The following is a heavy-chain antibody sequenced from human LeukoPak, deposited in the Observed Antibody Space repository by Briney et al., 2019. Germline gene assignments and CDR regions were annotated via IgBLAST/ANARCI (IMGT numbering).Heavy chain of an antibody. V-gene: IGHV1-2*02. CDR1: GYMFTAYY. Sequence: ASVTVSCRASGYMFTAYYIHWLRQAPGQGLGWMGFINPKNDVTHYTHNFQGRVTVTSDTSISTVYMELSSLNSDDTALYYCARYSVNYGPLFPDYWGQGTVVTVSS. CDR3: ARYSVNYGPLFPDY. D-gene: IGHD1-26*01. CDR2: INPKNDVT. J-gene: IGHJ4*02.